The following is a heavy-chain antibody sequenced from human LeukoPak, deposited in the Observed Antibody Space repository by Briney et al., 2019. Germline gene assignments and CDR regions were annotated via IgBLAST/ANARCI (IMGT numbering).Heavy chain of an antibody. D-gene: IGHD6-13*01. CDR1: GYSFSTYS. CDR3: ARDRQGIAAP. Sequence: ASVKVSCKASGYSFSTYSITWVRQAPGQGLEWMGWISAYNGNTNYAQKLQGRVTMTTDTSTSTAYMELRSLRSDDTAVYYCARDRQGIAAPWGQGTLVTVSS. J-gene: IGHJ4*02. V-gene: IGHV1-18*01. CDR2: ISAYNGNT.